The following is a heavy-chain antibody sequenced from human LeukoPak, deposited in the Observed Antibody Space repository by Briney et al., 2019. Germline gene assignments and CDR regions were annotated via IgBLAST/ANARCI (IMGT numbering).Heavy chain of an antibody. CDR1: GGPISSSNYF. D-gene: IGHD2-15*01. CDR3: ARTEGYCSGGSCYHDAFDI. CDR2: IHYSGST. V-gene: IGHV4-39*07. J-gene: IGHJ3*02. Sequence: SETLSLTCSVSGGPISSSNYFWGWIRQPPGKGLEWIASIHYSGSTYSNPSLKSRVTISVDTSKNQFSLKLSSVTAADTAVYYCARTEGYCSGGSCYHDAFDIWGQGTMVTVSS.